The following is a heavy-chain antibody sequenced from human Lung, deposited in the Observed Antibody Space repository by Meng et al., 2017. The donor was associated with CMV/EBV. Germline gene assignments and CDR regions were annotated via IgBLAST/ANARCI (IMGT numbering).Heavy chain of an antibody. CDR1: GFSLNTPNVG. CDR3: ARRPTVAEGVYYFDY. D-gene: IGHD4-11*01. CDR2: IYWDDDK. V-gene: IGHV2-5*02. Sequence: FSGFSLNTPNVGVGWIRQPPRNALEWLALIYWDDDKRYNSSLKSRLTITKDTSKNQVVLTLANLDPLDTATYYCARRPTVAEGVYYFDYWGQGTLVTVSS. J-gene: IGHJ4*02.